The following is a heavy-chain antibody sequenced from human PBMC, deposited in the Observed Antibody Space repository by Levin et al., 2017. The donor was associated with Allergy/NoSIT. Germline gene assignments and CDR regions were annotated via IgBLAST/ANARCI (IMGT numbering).Heavy chain of an antibody. D-gene: IGHD6-6*01. CDR3: AKDLGYSSSSPRRGYFDY. Sequence: GGSLRLSCAASGFTFSSYAMSWVRQAPGKGLEWVSAISGSGGSTYYADSVKGRFTISRDNSKNTLYLQMNSLRAEDTAVYYCAKDLGYSSSSPRRGYFDYWGQGTLVTVSS. CDR2: ISGSGGST. J-gene: IGHJ4*02. CDR1: GFTFSSYA. V-gene: IGHV3-23*01.